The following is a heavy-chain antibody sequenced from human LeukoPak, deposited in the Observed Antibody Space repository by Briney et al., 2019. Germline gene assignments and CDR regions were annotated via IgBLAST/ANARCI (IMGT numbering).Heavy chain of an antibody. D-gene: IGHD6-6*01. J-gene: IGHJ4*02. CDR3: ARGRIAARLGMDY. CDR1: VGSFSGYY. CDR2: INHSGST. Sequence: SETLSLTSAVYVGSFSGYYWSWIRQPPGKGLEWVGEINHSGSTNYNPSLKSRVTISVDTSKNQFSLKLSSVTAADTAVYYCARGRIAARLGMDYWGQGTLVTVPS. V-gene: IGHV4-34*01.